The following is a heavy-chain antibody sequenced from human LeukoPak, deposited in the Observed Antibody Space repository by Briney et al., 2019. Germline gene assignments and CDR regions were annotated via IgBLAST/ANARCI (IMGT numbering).Heavy chain of an antibody. CDR2: MKGGGET. D-gene: IGHD3-3*02. V-gene: IGHV3-23*01. J-gene: IGHJ4*02. CDR3: ARARWVSNVDAFS. CDR1: GFSFSSYA. Sequence: QSGGSLRLSCVASGFSFSSYAMSWVRQAPARGLEWVSSMKGGGETFYADSVKGRFTLSRDLSRNTVFLQLNNLRVEDTAIYYCARARWVSNVDAFSWGQGTLVAVSS.